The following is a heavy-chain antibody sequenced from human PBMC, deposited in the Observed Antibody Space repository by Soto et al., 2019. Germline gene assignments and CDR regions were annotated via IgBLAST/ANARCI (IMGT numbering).Heavy chain of an antibody. J-gene: IGHJ4*02. CDR3: AGIRPPLY. V-gene: IGHV3-66*01. Sequence: EVQLVESGGGLVQPGGSLRLSCAVSGFTVSSNYMSWVRQAPGKGLEWVLVINSGGSTFYADAVKGRFTISRDNSKNTLYLQMNSLRAEDTAVYYCAGIRPPLYWGQGTLVTVSS. CDR2: INSGGST. D-gene: IGHD5-18*01. CDR1: GFTVSSNY.